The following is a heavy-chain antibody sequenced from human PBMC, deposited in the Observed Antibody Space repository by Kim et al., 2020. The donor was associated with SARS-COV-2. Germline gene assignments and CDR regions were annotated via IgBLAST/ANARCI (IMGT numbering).Heavy chain of an antibody. V-gene: IGHV3-7*01. CDR1: GFNFREYW. D-gene: IGHD2-15*01. CDR2: LNEDGSEK. J-gene: IGHJ4*02. CDR3: ASGGSYSFEY. Sequence: GGSLRLSCAASGFNFREYWMRWVRQSPGKGLEWVADLNEDGSEKFYMDSVRGRFTISRDNAKNSLFLQMNSLRAEDAALYYCASGGSYSFEYWGQGSLVT.